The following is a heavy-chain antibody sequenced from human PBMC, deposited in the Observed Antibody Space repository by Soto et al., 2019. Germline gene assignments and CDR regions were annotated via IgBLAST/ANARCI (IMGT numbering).Heavy chain of an antibody. CDR1: GGSISSYY. V-gene: IGHV4-59*01. CDR2: IYYSGST. J-gene: IGHJ4*02. CDR3: ARAWCRVFEY. Sequence: QVQLQESGPGLVKPSETLSLTCTVSGGSISSYYWSWIRQPPGKGLEWIGYIYYSGSTNYNPSLKSRVTISVDTSKNQFSLKLSSVTAADTAVYYCARAWCRVFEYWGQGTLVTVSS. D-gene: IGHD2-8*01.